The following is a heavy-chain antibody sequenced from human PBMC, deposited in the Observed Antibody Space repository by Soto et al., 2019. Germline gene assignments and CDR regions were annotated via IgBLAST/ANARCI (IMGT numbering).Heavy chain of an antibody. Sequence: QVQLQESGPGLVKPSQTLSLTCTVSGGSISSGGYYWSWIRQHPGKGLEWIGYIYYSGSTYYNPSLKSRVTISVDTSKNQFSLKLSSVTAADTAVYYCASGSYMQWLALHYYYYGMDVWGQGTTVTVSS. CDR1: GGSISSGGYY. J-gene: IGHJ6*02. CDR2: IYYSGST. CDR3: ASGSYMQWLALHYYYYGMDV. V-gene: IGHV4-31*03. D-gene: IGHD6-19*01.